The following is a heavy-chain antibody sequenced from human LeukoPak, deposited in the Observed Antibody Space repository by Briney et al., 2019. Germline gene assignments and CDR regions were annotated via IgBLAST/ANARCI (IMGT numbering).Heavy chain of an antibody. CDR1: GFTFSNAW. J-gene: IGHJ3*02. Sequence: TGGSLRLSCAASGFTFSNAWMSWVRQAPGKGLEWVGRIKSKTDGGTTDYAAPVKGRFTISRDDSKNTLYLQMNSLKTEDTALYYCTTDGVVGAVDASDIWGQGTMVTVSS. V-gene: IGHV3-15*01. CDR2: IKSKTDGGTT. D-gene: IGHD1-26*01. CDR3: TTDGVVGAVDASDI.